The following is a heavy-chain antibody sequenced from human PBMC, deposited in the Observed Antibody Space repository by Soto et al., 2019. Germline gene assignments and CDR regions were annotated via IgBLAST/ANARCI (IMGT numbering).Heavy chain of an antibody. Sequence: PSETLSLTCTVSGGSISSYYWSWIRQPPGKGLEWIGYIYYSGSTNYNPSLKSRVTISVDTSKNQFSLKLSSVTAADTAVYYCARSYGSGSYYNVWDYYYYGMDVWGQGTTVTVSS. CDR1: GGSISSYY. J-gene: IGHJ6*02. CDR3: ARSYGSGSYYNVWDYYYYGMDV. D-gene: IGHD3-10*01. CDR2: IYYSGST. V-gene: IGHV4-59*01.